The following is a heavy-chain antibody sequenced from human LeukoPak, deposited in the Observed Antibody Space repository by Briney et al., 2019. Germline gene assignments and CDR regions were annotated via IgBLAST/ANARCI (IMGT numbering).Heavy chain of an antibody. V-gene: IGHV3-49*04. J-gene: IGHJ4*02. Sequence: PGRSLRLSCTTSGFTFGDYAMSWVRQAPGKGLEWVGFIRSKAYGGITGYAASVKGRFAISRDDSKSIAYLQMNSLKTEDTAVYYCTRLSLGGWYPSYWGQGTLVTVSS. D-gene: IGHD6-19*01. CDR2: IRSKAYGGIT. CDR3: TRLSLGGWYPSY. CDR1: GFTFGDYA.